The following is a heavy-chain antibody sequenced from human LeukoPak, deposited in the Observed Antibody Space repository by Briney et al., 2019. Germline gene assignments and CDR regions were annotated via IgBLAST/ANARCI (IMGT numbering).Heavy chain of an antibody. CDR3: AKDGYCSGGSCYGNWFDP. V-gene: IGHV3-30*18. CDR1: GFTFSSYG. D-gene: IGHD2-15*01. Sequence: SGGSLRLSCAASGFTFSSYGMHWVRQAPGKGLEWVAVISYDGSNKYYADSVKGRFTISRDNSKNTLYLQMNSLRAEDTAVYYCAKDGYCSGGSCYGNWFDPWGQGTLVTVSS. J-gene: IGHJ5*02. CDR2: ISYDGSNK.